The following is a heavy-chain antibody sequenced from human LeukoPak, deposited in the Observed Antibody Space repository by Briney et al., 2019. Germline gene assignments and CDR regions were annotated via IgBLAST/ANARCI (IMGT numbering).Heavy chain of an antibody. CDR3: ARGKEMATISDY. Sequence: GGSLSLSWAASGFTFSTYAMHGVRKPPGKGLEWVAVISYDGSNKYYADSVKGRFTISRDNSKNTLYLQMNGLRAEDTAVYYCARGKEMATISDYWGQGTLVTVSS. J-gene: IGHJ4*02. CDR2: ISYDGSNK. V-gene: IGHV3-30-3*01. D-gene: IGHD5-24*01. CDR1: GFTFSTYA.